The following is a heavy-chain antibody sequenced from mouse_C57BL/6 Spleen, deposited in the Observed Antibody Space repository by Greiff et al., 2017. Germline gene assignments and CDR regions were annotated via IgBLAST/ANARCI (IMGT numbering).Heavy chain of an antibody. CDR3: AGEVYSNSFGPMDY. D-gene: IGHD2-5*01. Sequence: EVQLQESGGGLVKPGGSLKLSCAASGFTFSSYAMSWVRQTPEKRLEWVATISDGGSYTYYPDNVKGRFTISRDNAKHNLYLQMSHLKSEDTAWFTCAGEVYSNSFGPMDYWGQGTSVTVSS. CDR1: GFTFSSYA. CDR2: ISDGGSYT. V-gene: IGHV5-4*01. J-gene: IGHJ4*01.